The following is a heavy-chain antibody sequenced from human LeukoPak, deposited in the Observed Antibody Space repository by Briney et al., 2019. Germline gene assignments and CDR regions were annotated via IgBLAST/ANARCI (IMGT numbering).Heavy chain of an antibody. D-gene: IGHD6-13*01. Sequence: SQTLSLTCTVSGGSISSGGYYWSWIRQHPGKGLEWIGCIYYSGSTYYNPSLKSRVTISVDTSKNQFSLKLSSVTAADTAVYYCARVPGSSWYSWFDPWGQGTLVTVSS. CDR3: ARVPGSSWYSWFDP. CDR1: GGSISSGGYY. J-gene: IGHJ5*02. V-gene: IGHV4-31*03. CDR2: IYYSGST.